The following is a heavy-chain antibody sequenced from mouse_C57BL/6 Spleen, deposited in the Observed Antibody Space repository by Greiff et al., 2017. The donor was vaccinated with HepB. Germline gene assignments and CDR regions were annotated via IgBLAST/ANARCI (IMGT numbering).Heavy chain of an antibody. CDR1: GFTFSSYA. V-gene: IGHV5-4*01. CDR2: ISDGGSYT. D-gene: IGHD1-1*01. CDR3: ARDKEDYYGSSPYWYFDV. Sequence: EVKLVESGGGLVKPGGSLKLSCAASGFTFSSYAMSWVRQTPEKRLEWVATISDGGSYTYYPDNVKGRFTISRDNAKNNLYLQMSHLKSEDTAMYYCARDKEDYYGSSPYWYFDVWGTGTTVTVSS. J-gene: IGHJ1*03.